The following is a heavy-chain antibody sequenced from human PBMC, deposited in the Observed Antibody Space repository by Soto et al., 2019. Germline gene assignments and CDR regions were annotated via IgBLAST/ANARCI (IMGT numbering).Heavy chain of an antibody. Sequence: QVQLVESGGGVVQPGRSLRLSCAASGFTFSSYGMHWVRQAPGKGLEWVAVIWYDGSNKYYADSVKGRFTISRDNSKNTLYLQMNRLRAEDTAVYYCARGPDTISGSCYFDYWGQGTLVTVSS. CDR3: ARGPDTISGSCYFDY. V-gene: IGHV3-33*01. CDR1: GFTFSSYG. CDR2: IWYDGSNK. D-gene: IGHD1-26*01. J-gene: IGHJ4*02.